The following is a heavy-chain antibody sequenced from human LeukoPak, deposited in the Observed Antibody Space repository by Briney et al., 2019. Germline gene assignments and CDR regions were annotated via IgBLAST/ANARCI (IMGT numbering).Heavy chain of an antibody. Sequence: ASVKVSCKASGGTFSSYAISWVRQAPGQGLEWMGGIIPIFGTANYAQKFQGRVTITADKSTSTAYMELSSLRSEDTAVYYCARPRDSYGTFLAFDIWGQGTMVTVSS. D-gene: IGHD5-18*01. V-gene: IGHV1-69*06. CDR3: ARPRDSYGTFLAFDI. J-gene: IGHJ3*02. CDR2: IIPIFGTA. CDR1: GGTFSSYA.